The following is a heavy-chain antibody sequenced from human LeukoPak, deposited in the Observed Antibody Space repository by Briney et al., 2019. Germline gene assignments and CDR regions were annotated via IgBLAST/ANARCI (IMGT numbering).Heavy chain of an antibody. CDR3: AKRPARPKPFDC. CDR1: GFTFSSYA. V-gene: IGHV3-30*04. D-gene: IGHD1-14*01. CDR2: ISYDGSNK. J-gene: IGHJ4*02. Sequence: PGRSLRLSCAASGFTFSSYAMHWVRQAAGKGLEGVAVISYDGSNKYYADFVKGRFTISRDNSKNTLYLQMNSLRAEDTAVYYCAKRPARPKPFDCWGQGTLVTVSS.